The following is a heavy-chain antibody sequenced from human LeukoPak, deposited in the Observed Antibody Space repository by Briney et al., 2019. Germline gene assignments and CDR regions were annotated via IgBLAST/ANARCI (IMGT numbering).Heavy chain of an antibody. J-gene: IGHJ6*02. D-gene: IGHD4-11*01. CDR2: IYYSGST. CDR3: AMGDVYSNRYYYYGMDV. Sequence: SETLSLTCTVSGGSISSYYWSWIRQPPGKGLEWIGYIYYSGSTNYNPSLKSRVTISVDTSKNQFSLKLSSVTAADTAVYYCAMGDVYSNRYYYYGMDVWGQGTTVTVSS. CDR1: GGSISSYY. V-gene: IGHV4-59*01.